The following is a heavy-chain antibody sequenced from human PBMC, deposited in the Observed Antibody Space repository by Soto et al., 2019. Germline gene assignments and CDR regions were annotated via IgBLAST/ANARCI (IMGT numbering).Heavy chain of an antibody. D-gene: IGHD3-10*01. CDR2: ISSSSSTI. J-gene: IGHJ4*02. Sequence: EVQLVESGGGLVQPGGSLRLSCAASGFTFSSYSMNWVRQAPGKGLEWVSYISSSSSTIYYADSVKGRFTISRDNANTSPYLQMKSLRSEDTAVDYCGGGVYYHGSGDDYFDYWGQGTLVTVSS. CDR3: GGGVYYHGSGDDYFDY. CDR1: GFTFSSYS. V-gene: IGHV3-48*01.